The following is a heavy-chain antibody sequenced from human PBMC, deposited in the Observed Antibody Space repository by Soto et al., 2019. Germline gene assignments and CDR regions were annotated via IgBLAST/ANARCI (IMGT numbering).Heavy chain of an antibody. D-gene: IGHD2-2*01. V-gene: IGHV4-39*01. CDR3: ARDCSSTSCYPYYYYGMDV. CDR2: IYYSGST. J-gene: IGHJ6*02. Sequence: SETLSLTCTVSGGSISSSSYYWGWIRQPPGKGLEWIGSIYYSGSTYYNPSLKSRVTISVDTSKNQFSLKLSSVTAADTAVYYCARDCSSTSCYPYYYYGMDVWRQGTTVTVSS. CDR1: GGSISSSSYY.